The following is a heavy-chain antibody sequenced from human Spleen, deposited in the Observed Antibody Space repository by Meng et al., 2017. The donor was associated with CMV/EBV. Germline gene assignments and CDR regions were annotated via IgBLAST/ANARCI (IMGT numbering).Heavy chain of an antibody. J-gene: IGHJ4*02. CDR2: IYYSGST. V-gene: IGHV4-59*01. CDR3: ARESYSSAWYSQTRYFNY. CDR1: GGSINNYY. Sequence: SETLSLTCTVSGGSINNYYWSWIRQPPGKGLEWIGYIYYSGSTNYNPSLKSRVTVSVDTSKSQFSLELSSVTAADTAVYYCARESYSSAWYSQTRYFNYWGQGTLVTVSS. D-gene: IGHD6-19*01.